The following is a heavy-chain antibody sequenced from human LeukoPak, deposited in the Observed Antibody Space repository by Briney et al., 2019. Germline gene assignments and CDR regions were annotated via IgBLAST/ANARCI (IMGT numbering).Heavy chain of an antibody. CDR2: IYYSGST. CDR1: GGSISSSSYY. V-gene: IGHV4-39*07. CDR3: AREEYCSGGSCIFDY. Sequence: PSETLSLTCTVSGGSISSSSYYWGWIRQPPGKGLEWIGSIYYSGSTYYNPSLKSRVTISVDTSKNQFSLKLSSVTAADTAVYYCAREEYCSGGSCIFDYWGQGTLVTVSS. D-gene: IGHD2-15*01. J-gene: IGHJ4*02.